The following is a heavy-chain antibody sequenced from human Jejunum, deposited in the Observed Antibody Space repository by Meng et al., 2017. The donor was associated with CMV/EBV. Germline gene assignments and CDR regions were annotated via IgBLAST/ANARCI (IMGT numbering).Heavy chain of an antibody. V-gene: IGHV3-30*02. CDR1: GISFSNSC. D-gene: IGHD3-10*01. CDR2: IRNDGSEI. CDR3: VKDKGRTALDY. J-gene: IGHJ4*02. Sequence: QGRRVASGGGVVPAGGALRLSCVTFGISFSNSCMHWVRQAPGKGLEWVVFIRNDGSEIYYVDSVKGRFTISRDNSKNTVYLQMNSLRVEDTGVYYCVKDKGRTALDYWGQGSLVTVSS.